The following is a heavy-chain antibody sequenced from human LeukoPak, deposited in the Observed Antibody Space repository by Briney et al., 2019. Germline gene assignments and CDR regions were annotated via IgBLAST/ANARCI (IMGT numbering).Heavy chain of an antibody. J-gene: IGHJ1*01. CDR1: GFTFSSYW. Sequence: GGSLRLSCAASGFTFSSYWMHWVRQAPGKGLVWVSRIKSDGSTNYADSVKGRFTISRDNAKNTVSLQMNSLRAEDTGVYFCASAPSEIGGYYPEYFRHWGQGTLVTVSS. CDR2: IKSDGST. V-gene: IGHV3-74*01. D-gene: IGHD3-22*01. CDR3: ASAPSEIGGYYPEYFRH.